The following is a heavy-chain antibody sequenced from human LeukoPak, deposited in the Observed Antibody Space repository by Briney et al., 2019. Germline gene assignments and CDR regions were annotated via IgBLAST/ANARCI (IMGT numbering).Heavy chain of an antibody. J-gene: IGHJ4*02. Sequence: ASVKVSCKASGYTFTSYGISWVRQAPGQGLEWMGWISAYNGNTNYAQKLQGRVTMTTDTSTSTAYMELRSLRSDDTAVYYCAREWRAPNYDILTGYPRWLDYWGQGTLVTVSS. CDR2: ISAYNGNT. V-gene: IGHV1-18*01. D-gene: IGHD3-9*01. CDR1: GYTFTSYG. CDR3: AREWRAPNYDILTGYPRWLDY.